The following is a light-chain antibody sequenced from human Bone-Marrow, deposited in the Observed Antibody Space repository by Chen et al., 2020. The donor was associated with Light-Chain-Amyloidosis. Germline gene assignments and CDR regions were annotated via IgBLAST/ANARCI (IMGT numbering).Light chain of an antibody. CDR2: GAS. J-gene: IGKJ2*01. CDR1: QTISSNY. Sequence: EIVLTQSPATLSLSPWERATLSCWASQTISSNYLAWYQQKPGQAPRLVIFGASSRAGGIPARFGGSGSGTDFTLTISRLEPEDFAVYYCQQYGSSPYTFGQGTKLEIK. V-gene: IGKV3-20*01. CDR3: QQYGSSPYT.